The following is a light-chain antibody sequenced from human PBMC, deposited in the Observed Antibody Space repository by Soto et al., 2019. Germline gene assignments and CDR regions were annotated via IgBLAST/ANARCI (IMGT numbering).Light chain of an antibody. V-gene: IGKV3-15*01. CDR3: QQHNDWPLT. CDR2: GAS. CDR1: ETVSTN. Sequence: IVMTQSPVTLSVSPGERATLSCRASETVSTNLVWYQQKPGQAPRLLIYGASTRATGIPARFSGSESGTEFILTISSLQSEDFAVYYCQQHNDWPLTFGGGTKVEIK. J-gene: IGKJ4*01.